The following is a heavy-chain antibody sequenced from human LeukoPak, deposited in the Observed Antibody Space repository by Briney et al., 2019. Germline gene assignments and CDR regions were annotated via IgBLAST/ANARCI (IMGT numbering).Heavy chain of an antibody. V-gene: IGHV4-4*07. J-gene: IGHJ4*02. CDR3: ARERDDYVWGSYRYTDRYFDY. CDR1: GGSISSYY. D-gene: IGHD3-16*02. Sequence: PSETLSLTCTVSGGSISSYYWSWIRQPAGKGLEWIGRIYTSGSTNYNPSLKGRVTMSVDTSKNQFSLKLSSMTAADTAVYYCARERDDYVWGSYRYTDRYFDYWGQGTLVTVSS. CDR2: IYTSGST.